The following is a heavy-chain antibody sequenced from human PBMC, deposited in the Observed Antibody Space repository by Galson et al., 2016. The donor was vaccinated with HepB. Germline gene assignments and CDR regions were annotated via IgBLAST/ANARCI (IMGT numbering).Heavy chain of an antibody. CDR1: GFTFSDYY. V-gene: IGHV3-7*03. CDR2: IKQDASEA. Sequence: SLRLSCAASGFTFSDYYMTWVRQAPGKGLEWVANIKQDASEAYYVDSVKGRFTISRDNAKSSVYLQMNSLRPEDTAIYYCTRGATVTTSWGQGTLVTVSS. D-gene: IGHD4-17*01. CDR3: TRGATVTTS. J-gene: IGHJ5*02.